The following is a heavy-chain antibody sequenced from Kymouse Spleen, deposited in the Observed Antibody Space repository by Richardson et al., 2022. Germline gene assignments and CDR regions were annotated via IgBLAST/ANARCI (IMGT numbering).Heavy chain of an antibody. CDR2: ISYDGSNK. CDR3: AKDNRTGTFLGGMDV. D-gene: IGHD1-1*01,IGHD1-14*01,IGHD1-20*01. V-gene: IGHV3-30*18. J-gene: IGHJ6*02. CDR1: GFTFSSYG. Sequence: QVQLVESGGGVVQPGRSLRLSCAASGFTFSSYGMHWVRQAPGKGLEWVAVISYDGSNKYYADSVKGRFTISRDNSKNTLYLQMNSLRAEDTAVYYCAKDNRTGTFLGGMDVWGQGTTVTVSS.